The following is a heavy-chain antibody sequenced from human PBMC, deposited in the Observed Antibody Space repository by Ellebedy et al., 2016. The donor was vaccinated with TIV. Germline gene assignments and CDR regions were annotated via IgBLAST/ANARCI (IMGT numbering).Heavy chain of an antibody. Sequence: SETLSLXCGVSDKSFSGNYWSWIRQSPGKGLERIGEIGLTGVTNYNPSLKSRVTISVDTSKRQFSLKLSFATAADTAVYYCARVRTPIYYGSGRFNHFDHFMDIWGAGTTVTVSS. CDR2: IGLTGVT. D-gene: IGHD3-10*01. CDR3: ARVRTPIYYGSGRFNHFDHFMDI. V-gene: IGHV4-34*01. J-gene: IGHJ6*03. CDR1: DKSFSGNY.